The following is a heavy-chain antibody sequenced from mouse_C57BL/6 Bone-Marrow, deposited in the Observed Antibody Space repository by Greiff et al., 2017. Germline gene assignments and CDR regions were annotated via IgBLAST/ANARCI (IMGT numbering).Heavy chain of an antibody. V-gene: IGHV1-81*01. CDR2: IYPRSGNT. CDR3: ALITTVVGPYAMDY. D-gene: IGHD1-1*01. J-gene: IGHJ4*01. Sequence: QVQLQQSGAELARPGASVKLSCTASGYTFTSYGISWVKQRTGQGLEWIGEIYPRSGNTYYNEKFKGKATLTADKASSTAYMELRSLTSEDSAVYFCALITTVVGPYAMDYWGQGTSVTVSS. CDR1: GYTFTSYG.